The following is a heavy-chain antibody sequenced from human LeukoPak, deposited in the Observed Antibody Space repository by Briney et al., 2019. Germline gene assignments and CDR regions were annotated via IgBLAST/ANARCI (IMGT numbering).Heavy chain of an antibody. CDR3: ARAAVGRIDY. CDR2: IYSSGST. D-gene: IGHD1-26*01. CDR1: GGSISSGSYY. J-gene: IGHJ4*02. V-gene: IGHV4-61*02. Sequence: TLSLTCTVSGGSISSGSYYGGWIRQPAGKGLEWIVRIYSSGSTNYNPSRKSRVTISVDTSKTQFSLKLSSVTAADTAVYYCARAAVGRIDYWGQGTLVTVSS.